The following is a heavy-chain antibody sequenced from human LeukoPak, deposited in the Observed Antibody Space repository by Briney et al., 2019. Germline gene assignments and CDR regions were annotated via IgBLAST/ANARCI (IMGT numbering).Heavy chain of an antibody. D-gene: IGHD3-3*01. V-gene: IGHV3-48*01. J-gene: IGHJ6*03. CDR2: ISSSSSTI. Sequence: GGSLRLSCAASGFTFSSYSMNWVRQAPGKGLEGVSYISSSSSTIYYADSVKVRFTIYRDNAKNSLSLQMNSLRAEDTAVYYCAGGPDYDFWSGWGYYYYYYMDVWGKGTTVTVAS. CDR1: GFTFSSYS. CDR3: AGGPDYDFWSGWGYYYYYYMDV.